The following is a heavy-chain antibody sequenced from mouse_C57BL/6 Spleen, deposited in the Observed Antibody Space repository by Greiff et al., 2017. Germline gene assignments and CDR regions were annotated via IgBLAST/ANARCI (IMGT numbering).Heavy chain of an antibody. V-gene: IGHV1-80*01. Sequence: QVQLQQSGAELVKPGASVKISCKASGYAFSSYWMNWVKQRPGKGLEWIGQIYPGDGDTNYNGKFKGKATLTADKSSSTAYMQLSSLTSEDSAVYFCARSHYGSSPFAYWGQGTLVTVSA. CDR1: GYAFSSYW. J-gene: IGHJ3*01. CDR3: ARSHYGSSPFAY. CDR2: IYPGDGDT. D-gene: IGHD1-1*01.